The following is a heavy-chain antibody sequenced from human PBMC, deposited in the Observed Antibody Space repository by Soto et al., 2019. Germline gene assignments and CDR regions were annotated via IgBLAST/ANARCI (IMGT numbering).Heavy chain of an antibody. CDR2: ISSSSSYI. D-gene: IGHD1-7*01. CDR3: AKCMQAYWNYDAHHI. Sequence: EVQLVESGGGLVKPGGSLRLSCAASGFTFSSYSMNWVRQAPGKGLEWVSSISSSSSYIYYADSVKGRFTISRDNAKNSLYLQMNSLRAEDTALYYCAKCMQAYWNYDAHHIWGQGTMVTVSS. CDR1: GFTFSSYS. V-gene: IGHV3-21*04. J-gene: IGHJ3*02.